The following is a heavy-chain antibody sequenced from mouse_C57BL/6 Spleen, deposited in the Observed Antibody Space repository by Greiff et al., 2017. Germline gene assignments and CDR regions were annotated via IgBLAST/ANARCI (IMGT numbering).Heavy chain of an antibody. CDR3: ARRGGYGNFHWYFDV. CDR2: INPYNGDT. J-gene: IGHJ1*03. V-gene: IGHV1-20*01. D-gene: IGHD2-1*01. Sequence: VQLQQSGPELVKPGDSVKISCKASGYSFTGYFMNWVMQGHGKSLEWIGRINPYNGDTFYNQKFKGNVTLTLDKSSSTAHMELRSLTSEDSSVYYCARRGGYGNFHWYFDVWGTGTTVTVSS. CDR1: GYSFTGYF.